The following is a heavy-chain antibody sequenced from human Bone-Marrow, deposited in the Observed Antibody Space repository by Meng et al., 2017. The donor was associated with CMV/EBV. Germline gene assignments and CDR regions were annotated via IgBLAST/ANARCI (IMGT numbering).Heavy chain of an antibody. CDR1: GGTFKIYA. J-gene: IGHJ3*02. D-gene: IGHD3-10*01. Sequence: SVKVSCKASGGTFKIYAINWVRQASGQGLEWMGGIIPVFGTANFAQKFQGRLTITSDESTSTAYMELSSLTSDDTAVYFCVRGVPYDAFDIWGQGTLVTVSS. CDR2: IIPVFGTA. V-gene: IGHV1-69*13. CDR3: VRGVPYDAFDI.